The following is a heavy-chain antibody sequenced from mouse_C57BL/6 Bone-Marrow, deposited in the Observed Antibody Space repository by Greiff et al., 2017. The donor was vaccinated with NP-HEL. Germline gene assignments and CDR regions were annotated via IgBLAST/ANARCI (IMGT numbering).Heavy chain of an antibody. V-gene: IGHV5-16*01. CDR3: ARDRRVWFSY. CDR1: GFTFSDYY. J-gene: IGHJ3*01. CDR2: INYDGSST. Sequence: EVQLVESEGGLVQPGSSMKLSCTASGFTFSDYYMAWVRQVPEKGLEWVANINYDGSSTYYLDSLKSRFIISRDNAKNILYLQMSSLKSEDTATYYCARDRRVWFSYWGQGTLVTVSA.